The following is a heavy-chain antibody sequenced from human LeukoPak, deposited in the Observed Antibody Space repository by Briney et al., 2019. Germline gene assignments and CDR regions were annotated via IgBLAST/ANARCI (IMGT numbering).Heavy chain of an antibody. CDR1: GYTFSNHG. CDR3: ARDIGVPQFDY. D-gene: IGHD3-10*01. CDR2: ISGYNGQT. J-gene: IGHJ4*02. Sequence: ASVKVSCKASGYTFSNHGISWVRQAPGQGLEWMGWISGYNGQTEYAQKFQGRVTLTTDTSTSTAYMGVRSLTSDDTAVYYCARDIGVPQFDYWGQRTLVTVSS. V-gene: IGHV1-18*01.